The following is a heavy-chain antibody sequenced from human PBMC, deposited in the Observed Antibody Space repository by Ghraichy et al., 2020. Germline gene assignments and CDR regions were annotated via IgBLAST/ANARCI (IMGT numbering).Heavy chain of an antibody. D-gene: IGHD6-6*01. CDR1: GGSISSSSYY. Sequence: SETLSLTCTVSGGSISSSSYYWGWIRQPPGKGLEWIGSIYYSGSTYYNPSLKSRVTISVDTSKNQFSLKLSSVTAADTAVYYCARLGGIAARRKWYFDLWGRGTLVTVSS. CDR3: ARLGGIAARRKWYFDL. J-gene: IGHJ2*01. CDR2: IYYSGST. V-gene: IGHV4-39*01.